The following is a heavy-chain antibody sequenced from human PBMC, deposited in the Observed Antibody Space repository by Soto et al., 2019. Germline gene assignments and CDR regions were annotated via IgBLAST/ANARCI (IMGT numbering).Heavy chain of an antibody. CDR2: ISYDGSNK. V-gene: IGHV3-30*18. CDR1: GFTFSSYG. CDR3: AEGRGGFGELADV. J-gene: IGHJ6*02. D-gene: IGHD3-10*01. Sequence: QVQLVESGGGVVQPGRSLRLSCAASGFTFSSYGMHWVRQAPGKGLEWVAVISYDGSNKYYADSVKGRFTISRDNSKNTLYLQTNSLRAEATAVYYCAEGRGGFGELADVWGQGTTVTVSS.